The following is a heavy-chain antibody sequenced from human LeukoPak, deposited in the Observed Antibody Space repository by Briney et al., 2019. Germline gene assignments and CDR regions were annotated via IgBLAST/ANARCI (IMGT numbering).Heavy chain of an antibody. CDR2: ISSSSSYI. CDR3: ARDTYTPFVVVPAAPQDY. CDR1: GFTFSSYS. J-gene: IGHJ4*02. D-gene: IGHD2-2*01. Sequence: KSGGSLRLSCAASGFTFSSYSMNWVRQAPGKGLEWVSSISSSSSYIYYADSVKGRFTISRDNAKNSLYLQMNSLRAEDTAVYYCARDTYTPFVVVPAAPQDYWGQGTLVTVSS. V-gene: IGHV3-21*01.